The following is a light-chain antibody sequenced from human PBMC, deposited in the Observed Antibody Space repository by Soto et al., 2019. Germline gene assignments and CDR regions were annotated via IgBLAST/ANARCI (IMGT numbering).Light chain of an antibody. V-gene: IGKV1-13*02. CDR3: QQFNSYPIP. J-gene: IGKJ5*01. Sequence: AIQLTQSPSSLSAFVGDRVTITCRASQGITSALAWYQQKPGKAPKLLISIASSLESGVPSRFSGSGSGTDFTLTISSLQPEDFATDFCQQFNSYPIPCGQGPR. CDR2: IAS. CDR1: QGITSA.